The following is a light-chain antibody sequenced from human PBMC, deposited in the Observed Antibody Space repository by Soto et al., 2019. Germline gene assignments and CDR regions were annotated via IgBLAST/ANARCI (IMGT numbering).Light chain of an antibody. Sequence: EIVLTQSPGTLSLSPGERATLSCRASQSVSSSYLAWYQQKPGQAPRLLIYRASSRATGIPDRFSGSWSGTDFTLTISRLEPEYFAVYYCQQYGSSYTFGQGTKLEIK. CDR2: RAS. V-gene: IGKV3-20*01. J-gene: IGKJ2*01. CDR1: QSVSSSY. CDR3: QQYGSSYT.